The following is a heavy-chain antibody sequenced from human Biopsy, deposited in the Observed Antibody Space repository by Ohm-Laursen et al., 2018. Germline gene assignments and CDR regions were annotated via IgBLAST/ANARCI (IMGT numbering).Heavy chain of an antibody. V-gene: IGHV4-34*08. CDR1: GKTFSDYQ. Sequence: SETLSLTCPVFGKTFSDYQWSWIRQPPGKGLEWIGQINQAGTTNYNPSLKSRVSISAGASKYEFSLRLTSVTAADTAVYLCGNEVHGRDYWGLGAQVTVSS. CDR3: GNEVHGRDY. D-gene: IGHD2-15*01. CDR2: INQAGTT. J-gene: IGHJ4*02.